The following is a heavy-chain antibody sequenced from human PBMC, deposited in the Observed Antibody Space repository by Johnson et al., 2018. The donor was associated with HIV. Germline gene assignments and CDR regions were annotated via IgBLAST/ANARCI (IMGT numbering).Heavy chain of an antibody. D-gene: IGHD3-22*01. J-gene: IGHJ3*02. Sequence: QVQLVESGGGVVQPGRSLRLSCAASGFTFSDYAMHWVRQAPGKGLEWVAVISYDGSSKFYPNSLKGRFSISRDNSKHTLYLQMNSLRAEDTAVYFCARDAPNFFDSSGVRDDAFDIWGPGTMVTVSS. V-gene: IGHV3-30*14. CDR2: ISYDGSSK. CDR1: GFTFSDYA. CDR3: ARDAPNFFDSSGVRDDAFDI.